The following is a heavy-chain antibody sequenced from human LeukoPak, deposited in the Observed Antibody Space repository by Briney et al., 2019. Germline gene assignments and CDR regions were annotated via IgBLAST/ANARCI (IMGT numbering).Heavy chain of an antibody. D-gene: IGHD6-13*01. V-gene: IGHV3-30*18. Sequence: GGSLRLSCVASGFTFSSYGMHWVRQAPGKGLEWVAVISYDGSNKYYADSVKGRFTISRDNSKNTLYLQMNSLRAEDTAVYYCAKAMYSSSWRHFDYWGQGTLVTVSS. J-gene: IGHJ4*02. CDR1: GFTFSSYG. CDR2: ISYDGSNK. CDR3: AKAMYSSSWRHFDY.